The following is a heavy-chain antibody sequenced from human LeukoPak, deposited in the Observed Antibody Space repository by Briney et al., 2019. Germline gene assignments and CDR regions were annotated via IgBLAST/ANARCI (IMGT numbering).Heavy chain of an antibody. CDR3: AKDPRDYGDYEAYYFDY. J-gene: IGHJ4*02. Sequence: GGSLRLSCAASGFTFSSYTMNWVRQAPGKGLEWVSGISNSGGSTYYADSVKGRFTISSDNSRNTLYLQMNSLRADDTAIYYCAKDPRDYGDYEAYYFDYWGQGTLVTVSS. CDR1: GFTFSSYT. CDR2: ISNSGGST. V-gene: IGHV3-23*01. D-gene: IGHD4-17*01.